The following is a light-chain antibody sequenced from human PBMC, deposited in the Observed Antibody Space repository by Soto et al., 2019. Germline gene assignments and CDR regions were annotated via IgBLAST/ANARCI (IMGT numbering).Light chain of an antibody. J-gene: IGKJ1*01. CDR3: QQRSNWPPWT. V-gene: IGKV3-11*01. CDR2: GAS. CDR1: QSVSSY. Sequence: EIVLTQSPGTLSLSPGERATLSCRASQSVSSYLAWYQQMPGQAPRLLIYGASTRATGIPARFSGSGSGTEFTLTISSLEPEDFAVYYCQQRSNWPPWTFGQGTKVDIK.